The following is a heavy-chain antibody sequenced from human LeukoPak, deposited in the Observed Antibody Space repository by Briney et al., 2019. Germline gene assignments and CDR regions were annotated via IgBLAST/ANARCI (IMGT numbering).Heavy chain of an antibody. CDR3: AREGGPGYCTSTSCYPGYMDV. Sequence: ASVKVSCKTSGYTFPNFGISWVRQAPGQGLEWMGWISPDNGNTDYAQKFQDRVTMTTDTSTSTVYMELRSLRSDDTAVYYCAREGGPGYCTSTSCYPGYMDVWGKGTTVTVSS. D-gene: IGHD2-2*03. V-gene: IGHV1-18*01. J-gene: IGHJ6*03. CDR2: ISPDNGNT. CDR1: GYTFPNFG.